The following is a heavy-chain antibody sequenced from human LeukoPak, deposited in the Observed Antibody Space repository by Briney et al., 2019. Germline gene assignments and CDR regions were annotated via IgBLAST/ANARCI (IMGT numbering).Heavy chain of an antibody. CDR1: GFTFNSYA. Sequence: PGGSLRLSCAASGFTFNSYAMNWVRQAPGKGLEWVSGISGSGGTTYYADSVKGRFTISRDKPKNTLYLQMNSLRAEDTAVYYCAKDRYSNYGNWFDPWGQGTLVTVFS. V-gene: IGHV3-23*01. CDR3: AKDRYSNYGNWFDP. CDR2: ISGSGGTT. D-gene: IGHD4-11*01. J-gene: IGHJ5*02.